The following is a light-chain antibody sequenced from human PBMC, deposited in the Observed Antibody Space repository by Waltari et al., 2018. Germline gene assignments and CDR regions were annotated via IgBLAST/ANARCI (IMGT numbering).Light chain of an antibody. V-gene: IGLV2-8*01. Sequence: QSALTQPPPASRSPRQSVTISSTGTRGAIVTYDHVSWYQQHPGKAPKVIVYAVTKRPSGVPDRFSGSKSGDTAFLTVSGLQAEDEADYYCSSYAGNYIYVFGTGTEVTVL. J-gene: IGLJ1*01. CDR2: AVT. CDR1: RGAIVTYDH. CDR3: SSYAGNYIYV.